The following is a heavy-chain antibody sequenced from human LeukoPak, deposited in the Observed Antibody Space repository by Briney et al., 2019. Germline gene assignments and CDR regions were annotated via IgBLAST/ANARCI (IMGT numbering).Heavy chain of an antibody. Sequence: PSETLSLTCTVSGYSISSGYSWGWIRQPPGKGLEWIGTIYHSGSTYYNPSLKSRVTISVDTSKNQFSLKLSSVTAADTAVYYCARDRRSSSSNYYYYMDVWGKGTTVTVSS. V-gene: IGHV4-38-2*02. J-gene: IGHJ6*03. CDR2: IYHSGST. CDR3: ARDRRSSSSNYYYYMDV. CDR1: GYSISSGYS. D-gene: IGHD6-13*01.